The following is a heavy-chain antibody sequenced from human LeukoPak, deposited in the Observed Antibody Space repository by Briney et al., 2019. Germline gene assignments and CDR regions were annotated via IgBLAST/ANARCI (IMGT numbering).Heavy chain of an antibody. Sequence: GGSLRLSRAASGFTFSSYEMNCVRQAPGKGLEWGSYISSSGSTIYYADSVKGRFTLSRDNAKNSQYLQMNSLRAEDTAIYYCARGIPPIVGATTGYFDYWGQGTLVTVSS. D-gene: IGHD1-26*01. J-gene: IGHJ4*02. V-gene: IGHV3-48*03. CDR2: ISSSGSTI. CDR3: ARGIPPIVGATTGYFDY. CDR1: GFTFSSYE.